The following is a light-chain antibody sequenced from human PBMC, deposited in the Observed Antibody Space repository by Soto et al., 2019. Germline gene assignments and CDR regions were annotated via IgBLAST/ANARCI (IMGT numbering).Light chain of an antibody. Sequence: EIVLTQSPATLSLSAGERATLSCRASQSVSNYLAWYQQKPGQAPRLLIYDASSRATGIPDRFSGSGSWADFTLTISRLEPEDFAVYYCQQYGSSITVGGGTKVDIK. V-gene: IGKV3-20*01. CDR3: QQYGSSIT. J-gene: IGKJ4*01. CDR2: DAS. CDR1: QSVSNY.